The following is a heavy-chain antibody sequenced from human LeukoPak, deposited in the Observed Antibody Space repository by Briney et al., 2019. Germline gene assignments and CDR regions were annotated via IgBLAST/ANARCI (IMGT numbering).Heavy chain of an antibody. CDR3: TTEFSGSYYDGY. CDR1: GFTFSNAW. V-gene: IGHV3-15*01. CDR2: IKSETDGGTT. J-gene: IGHJ4*02. D-gene: IGHD1-26*01. Sequence: GGSLRLSCAASGFTFSNAWMSWVRQAPGKGLEWVGRIKSETDGGTTDYAAPVKGRFTISRDDSKNTLYLQMNSLKTEDTAVYYCTTEFSGSYYDGYWGQGTLVTVSS.